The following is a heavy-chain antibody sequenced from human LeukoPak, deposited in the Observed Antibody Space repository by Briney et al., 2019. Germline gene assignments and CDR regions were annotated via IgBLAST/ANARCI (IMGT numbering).Heavy chain of an antibody. D-gene: IGHD3-22*01. CDR3: AREYYYDSSGYYVGFDP. V-gene: IGHV5-51*01. CDR1: GYSFTSYW. Sequence: GESLKISCKGSGYSFTSYWIGWVRQMPGKGLEWMGIIYPGDSDTRYSPSFQGQVTISADKSFSTAYLQWSSLKASDTAMYYCAREYYYDSSGYYVGFDPWGQGTLVTVSS. CDR2: IYPGDSDT. J-gene: IGHJ5*02.